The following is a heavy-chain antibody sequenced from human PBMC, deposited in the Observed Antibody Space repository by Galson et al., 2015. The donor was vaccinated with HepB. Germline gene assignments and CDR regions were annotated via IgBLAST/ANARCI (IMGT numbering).Heavy chain of an antibody. J-gene: IGHJ6*02. CDR3: ARVYATPYPHFHYYGMDI. CDR1: GYTFTGFH. V-gene: IGHV1-2*02. CDR2: INPNGGGT. D-gene: IGHD2-15*01. Sequence: SVKVSCKASGYTFTGFHIHWVRQAPGQGLEWMGWINPNGGGTKFPPKFQGRVTMTRDTATSTAYMELSGLRSDDTAVYYCARVYATPYPHFHYYGMDIWGQGTTVSVSS.